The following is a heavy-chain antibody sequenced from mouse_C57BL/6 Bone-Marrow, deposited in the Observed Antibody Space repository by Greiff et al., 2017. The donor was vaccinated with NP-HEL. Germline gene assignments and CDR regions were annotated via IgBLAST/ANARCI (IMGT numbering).Heavy chain of an antibody. D-gene: IGHD1-1*01. CDR3: AGGEYYYGSSDYVDY. V-gene: IGHV1-19*01. J-gene: IGHJ2*01. CDR1: GYTFTDYY. Sequence: EVQLQQSGPVLVKPGASVKMSCKASGYTFTDYYMNWVKQSHGKSLEWIGVINPYNGGTSYNQKFKGKATLTVDKSSRTAYMELNSLTSEDSAVYYCAGGEYYYGSSDYVDYWGQGTTLTVSS. CDR2: INPYNGGT.